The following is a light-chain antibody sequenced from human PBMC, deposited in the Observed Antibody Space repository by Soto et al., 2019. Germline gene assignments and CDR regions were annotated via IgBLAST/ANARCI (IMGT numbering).Light chain of an antibody. V-gene: IGKV3-20*01. CDR3: QQHGSSPLT. CDR1: QSVGTSY. CDR2: AAS. J-gene: IGKJ4*01. Sequence: EIVLTQSPGTLSLSPGERATPSCRASQSVGTSYLAWYQQKPGQAPRLLIYAASSRATGIPDRFTGSGSGTDFALTISRLEPEDFAVYFCQQHGSSPLTFGGGTKVEIK.